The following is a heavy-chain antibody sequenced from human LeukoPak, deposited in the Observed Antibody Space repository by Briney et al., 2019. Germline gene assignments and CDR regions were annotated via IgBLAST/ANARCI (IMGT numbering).Heavy chain of an antibody. V-gene: IGHV4-4*02. CDR3: ARVFEHYYDSSGYYYHNWFDP. Sequence: SETLSLTCAASGGSISSSNWWSWVRQPPGKGLEWIGEIYHSGSTNYNPSLKSRVTISVDKSKNQFSLKLSSVTAADTAVYYCARVFEHYYDSSGYYYHNWFDPWGQGTLVTVSS. CDR1: GGSISSSNW. J-gene: IGHJ5*02. D-gene: IGHD3-22*01. CDR2: IYHSGST.